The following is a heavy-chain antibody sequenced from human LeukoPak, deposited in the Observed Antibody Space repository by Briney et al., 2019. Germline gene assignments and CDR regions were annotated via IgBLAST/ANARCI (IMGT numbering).Heavy chain of an antibody. CDR2: IISKTAGETT. V-gene: IGHV3-15*01. J-gene: IGHJ4*02. Sequence: PGGSLRLSCAGSGFTFSDARMSWVRQAPGKGLEWVGRIISKTAGETTEYATPVKGRFTISRDDSKNTVYLQMNSLKTEDTAVYSCATGGPYDGYVFNNWGQGTLVTVSS. D-gene: IGHD3-10*01. CDR1: GFTFSDAR. CDR3: ATGGPYDGYVFNN.